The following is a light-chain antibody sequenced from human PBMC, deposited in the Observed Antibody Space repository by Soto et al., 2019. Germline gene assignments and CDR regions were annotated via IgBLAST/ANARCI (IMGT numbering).Light chain of an antibody. Sequence: QSVLTQPPSASGSPGQSVAISCTGTSSDVGGYSYVSWYQQHPGKAPKLMIYEVSKRPSGVPDRFSGSKSGNTASLTVSGLQAADEADYYCSSYARNRDVLFGGGTKLTVL. V-gene: IGLV2-8*01. J-gene: IGLJ2*01. CDR2: EVS. CDR1: SSDVGGYSY. CDR3: SSYARNRDVL.